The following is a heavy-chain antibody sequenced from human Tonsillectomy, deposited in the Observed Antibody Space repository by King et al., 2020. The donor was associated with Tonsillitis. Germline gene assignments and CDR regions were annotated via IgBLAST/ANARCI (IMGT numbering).Heavy chain of an antibody. D-gene: IGHD6-19*01. J-gene: IGHJ4*02. Sequence: QVQLQQWGAGLLKPSETLSLTCTVYGGSFSGYYWSWLRQPPGKGLEWIAEINHSESTNYNPSLESRVTISVDTPKRQISLKLRSVTAADTAVYYCARTGAIAVAARDYWGQGTLVTVSS. CDR2: INHSEST. V-gene: IGHV4-34*01. CDR1: GGSFSGYY. CDR3: ARTGAIAVAARDY.